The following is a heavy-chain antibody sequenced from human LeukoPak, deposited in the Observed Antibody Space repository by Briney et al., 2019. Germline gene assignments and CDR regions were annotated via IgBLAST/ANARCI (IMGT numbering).Heavy chain of an antibody. D-gene: IGHD2-2*01. CDR1: GFTFSNYA. CDR3: VKDGDIVVVPAAMPARYYYYGMDV. J-gene: IGHJ6*02. V-gene: IGHV3-30-3*01. Sequence: GGSLRLSCAASGFTFSNYAMHWVRQAPGKGLEWVAATSHNEYNKYYADSVNGRFTISRDNSKNTLYLEVNSLRADDTAVYYCVKDGDIVVVPAAMPARYYYYGMDVWGQGTTVTVSS. CDR2: TSHNEYNK.